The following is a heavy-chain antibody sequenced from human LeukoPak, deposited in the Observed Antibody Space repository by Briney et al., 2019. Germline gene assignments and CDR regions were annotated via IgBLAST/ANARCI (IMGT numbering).Heavy chain of an antibody. D-gene: IGHD5-24*01. CDR1: GYTFTTYY. J-gene: IGHJ4*02. V-gene: IGHV1-46*01. Sequence: SVKVSCKASGYTFTTYYMHWVRQAPGQGLVWMGLINASGGDTRYAQKFQGRVTMTRDTSTSTVYMELSSLRSEDTAVYYCASGYKTVSVFDHWGQGTLVTVSS. CDR2: INASGGDT. CDR3: ASGYKTVSVFDH.